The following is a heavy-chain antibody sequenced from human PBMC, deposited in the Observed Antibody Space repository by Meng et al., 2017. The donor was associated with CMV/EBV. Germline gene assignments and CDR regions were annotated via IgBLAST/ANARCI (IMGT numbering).Heavy chain of an antibody. CDR3: ARAAPDYYDSSGPPDY. CDR1: GGSISSGDYD. J-gene: IGHJ4*02. D-gene: IGHD3-22*01. Sequence: QLQAWAPGLVKPSHTLSLTCTVSGGSISSGDYDWSWIRQPPGKGLEWIGYIYYSGSTYYNPSLKSRVTISVDTSKNQFSLKLSSVAAADTAVYYCARAAPDYYDSSGPPDYWGQGTLVTVSS. V-gene: IGHV4-30-4*08. CDR2: IYYSGST.